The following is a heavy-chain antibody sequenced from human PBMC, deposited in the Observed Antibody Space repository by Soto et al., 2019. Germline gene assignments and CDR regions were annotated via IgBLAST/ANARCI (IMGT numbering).Heavy chain of an antibody. CDR3: ARDQQYCSGGSCYRHYFDY. J-gene: IGHJ4*02. CDR1: GFTFSSYG. CDR2: IWYDGSNK. D-gene: IGHD2-15*01. V-gene: IGHV3-33*01. Sequence: GGSLRLSCAASGFTFSSYGMHWVRQAPGKGLEWVAVIWYDGSNKYYADSVKGRFTISRDNSKNTLYLQMNSLRAEDTAVYYCARDQQYCSGGSCYRHYFDYWGQGTLVTVSS.